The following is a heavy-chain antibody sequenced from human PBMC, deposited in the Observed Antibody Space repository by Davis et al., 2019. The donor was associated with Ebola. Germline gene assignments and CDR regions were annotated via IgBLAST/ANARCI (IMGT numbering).Heavy chain of an antibody. J-gene: IGHJ4*02. Sequence: MPSETLSLTCTVSGGSISSGSYYWGWIRQPPGKGLEWIGSIYYSGSTYYNPSLKSRVTISVDTSKNQFSLKLSSVTAADTAVYYCARRQYYYGSGTRYFDYWGQGTLVTVSS. D-gene: IGHD3-10*01. CDR3: ARRQYYYGSGTRYFDY. V-gene: IGHV4-39*01. CDR1: GGSISSGSYY. CDR2: IYYSGST.